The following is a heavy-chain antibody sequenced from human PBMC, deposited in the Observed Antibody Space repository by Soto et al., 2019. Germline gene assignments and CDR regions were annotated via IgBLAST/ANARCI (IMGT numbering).Heavy chain of an antibody. Sequence: ASVKVSCKAYGYSFSNSYVVWVRQAPGQGLEWMGVINPAGGSTSYAQKFQDRVTMTRDMSTSTVYLDLISLRSEDTAVYYCARGLGSNDYWGQGTLVTVSS. CDR3: ARGLGSNDY. CDR2: INPAGGST. J-gene: IGHJ4*02. CDR1: GYSFSNSY. V-gene: IGHV1-46*01. D-gene: IGHD4-4*01.